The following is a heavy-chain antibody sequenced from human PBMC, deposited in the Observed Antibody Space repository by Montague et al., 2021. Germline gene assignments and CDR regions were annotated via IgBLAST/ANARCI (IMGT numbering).Heavy chain of an antibody. Sequence: QSGAEVKKLGESLKISCKGSGYSFTRYWIGWVRQMPGKGLEWMGIIYPGDSDTRYSPSFQGQVTISADKSISTAYLQWSSLKASDTAMYYCARGRGDGNNWAWDFDYWGQGTLVTVSS. J-gene: IGHJ4*02. CDR1: GYSFTRYW. V-gene: IGHV5-51*01. CDR2: IYPGDSDT. D-gene: IGHD5-24*01. CDR3: ARGRGDGNNWAWDFDY.